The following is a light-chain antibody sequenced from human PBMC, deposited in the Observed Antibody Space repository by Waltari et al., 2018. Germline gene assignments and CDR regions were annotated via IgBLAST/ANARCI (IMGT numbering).Light chain of an antibody. J-gene: IGKJ1*01. V-gene: IGKV4-1*01. Sequence: DIVMTQSPDSLTVSLGERATINCKSSQSILYSSNNLNYLAWYQQRPGQPPKLLIYWASTRESRVPDRFSGSGSGTDFTLTISSLQAEDVAVYYCQQYYGSPPWTFGQGTKVEIK. CDR1: QSILYSSNNLNY. CDR2: WAS. CDR3: QQYYGSPPWT.